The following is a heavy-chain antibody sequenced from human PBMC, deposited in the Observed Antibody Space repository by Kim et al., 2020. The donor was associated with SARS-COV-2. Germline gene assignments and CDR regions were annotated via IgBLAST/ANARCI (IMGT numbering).Heavy chain of an antibody. CDR1: GYTFTNFW. Sequence: GESLKISCKGSGYTFTNFWIGWVRQMPGTGLEWMGIIYPGDSNTRYSPSFQGQVTISTDRSISTAYLQWSSLKASDTAIYYCARLSSILDPLSYWGQGTLVTVSS. CDR2: IYPGDSNT. V-gene: IGHV5-51*01. J-gene: IGHJ4*02. CDR3: ARLSSILDPLSY. D-gene: IGHD6-6*01.